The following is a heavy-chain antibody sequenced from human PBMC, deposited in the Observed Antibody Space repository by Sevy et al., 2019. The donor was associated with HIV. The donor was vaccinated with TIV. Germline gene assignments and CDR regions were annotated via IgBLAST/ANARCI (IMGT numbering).Heavy chain of an antibody. CDR2: ISGSGGRT. CDR1: GFNFNNYA. Sequence: GGSLRLSCKASGFNFNNYAMSWVRQAPGKGLEWVSTISGSGGRTYTAESVRGRLTISRDNSKRTVYLQTNSLRGDDTAIYYCAKDPYSSGEYFQKWGQGARVTVSS. V-gene: IGHV3-23*01. D-gene: IGHD3-22*01. CDR3: AKDPYSSGEYFQK. J-gene: IGHJ1*01.